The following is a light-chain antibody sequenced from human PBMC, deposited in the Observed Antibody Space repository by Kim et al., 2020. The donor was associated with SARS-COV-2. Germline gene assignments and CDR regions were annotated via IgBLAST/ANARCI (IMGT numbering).Light chain of an antibody. CDR1: RLDSHY. J-gene: IGLJ2*01. CDR3: QAWDTGAV. CDR2: QDS. V-gene: IGLV3-1*01. Sequence: SVSPGQTATIACSGDRLDSHYVSWYQQRPGQSPVLVMYQDSKRPSGIPDRFSGSNSGDTATLAISGTQPMDEADYFCQAWDTGAVFGGGTKLIVL.